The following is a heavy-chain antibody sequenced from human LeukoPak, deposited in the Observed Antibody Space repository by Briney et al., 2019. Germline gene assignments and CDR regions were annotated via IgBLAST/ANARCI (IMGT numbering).Heavy chain of an antibody. CDR2: IYYSGTT. CDR1: GGSISSSNYY. CDR3: ARGVIVVAGYFDC. J-gene: IGHJ4*02. D-gene: IGHD6-19*01. V-gene: IGHV4-39*01. Sequence: SETLSLTCTVSGGSISSSNYYWGWLRQPPGKGLEWIGTIYYSGTTNYNPSLKSRVTISVDTSKNQFSLRLTSVTATDTAVCYCARGVIVVAGYFDCWGQGTLVTVSS.